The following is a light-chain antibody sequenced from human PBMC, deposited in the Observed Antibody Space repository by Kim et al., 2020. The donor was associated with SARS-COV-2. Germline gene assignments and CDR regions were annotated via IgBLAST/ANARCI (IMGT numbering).Light chain of an antibody. V-gene: IGLV2-14*03. CDR1: SSDIGFYNY. CDR2: DVS. J-gene: IGLJ1*01. Sequence: QSALTQPASVSGSPGQSITISCTGTSSDIGFYNYVSWYQQHPGKAPKLIIFDVSSRPSGVSNHFSDSKSGNTASLTISGLQAEDEADYFCTSFTTSTTYVFGTGTKVTVL. CDR3: TSFTTSTTYV.